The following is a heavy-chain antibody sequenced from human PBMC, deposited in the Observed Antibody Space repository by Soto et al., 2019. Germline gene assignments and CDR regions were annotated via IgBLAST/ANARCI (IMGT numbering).Heavy chain of an antibody. CDR2: FDPEDGET. J-gene: IGHJ6*02. CDR3: ARVKRGTGTTWPYYYGMDV. V-gene: IGHV1-24*01. Sequence: VASVKVSCKVSGYTLTELSMHWVRQAPGKGLEWMGGFDPEDGETIYAQKFQGRVTMAEDTSTDTAYMELSSLRSEDTAVYYCARVKRGTGTTWPYYYGMDVWGQGTTVTVSS. CDR1: GYTLTELS. D-gene: IGHD1-7*01.